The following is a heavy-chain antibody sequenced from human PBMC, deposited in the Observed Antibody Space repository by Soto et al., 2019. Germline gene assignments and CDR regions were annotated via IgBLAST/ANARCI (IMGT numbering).Heavy chain of an antibody. J-gene: IGHJ6*03. Sequence: PSETLSLTCAVYVGSFSGFYWSWIRQPPGKGLEWIGEINHRGSTNYNPSLKSRVTISVDTSKNQFSLKLSSVTAADTAVYYCARRSRSRHYYYYMDVWGKGTTVTVSS. V-gene: IGHV4-34*01. CDR1: VGSFSGFY. D-gene: IGHD2-15*01. CDR3: ARRSRSRHYYYYMDV. CDR2: INHRGST.